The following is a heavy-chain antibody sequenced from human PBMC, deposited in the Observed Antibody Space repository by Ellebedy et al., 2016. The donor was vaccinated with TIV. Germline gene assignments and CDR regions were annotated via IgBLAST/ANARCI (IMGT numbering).Heavy chain of an antibody. CDR1: GGTVSSYG. CDR3: AREPYSGYDLGIFHFDS. V-gene: IGHV1-69*04. J-gene: IGHJ4*02. CDR2: IVPILGMV. Sequence: SVKVSCKASGGTVSSYGFSWVRQAPGQGLEWMGRIVPILGMVNYAQKFQGRVTITADKSTTTDYMEVRSLRSEDTGVYYCAREPYSGYDLGIFHFDSWGQGTLVTVSS. D-gene: IGHD5-12*01.